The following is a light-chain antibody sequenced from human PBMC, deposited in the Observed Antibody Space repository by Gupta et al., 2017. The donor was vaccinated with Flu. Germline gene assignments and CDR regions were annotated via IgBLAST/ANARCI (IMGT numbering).Light chain of an antibody. CDR2: KAS. V-gene: IGKV1-5*03. Sequence: PSTLSASVGDVVTISCRASQTIDSWLAWYQKKPGRAPKSLIYKASRLETGVPSRFSGSGSGTEFSLTISRLQPDDFATYYCQQDRSSPWTFGQGTKVEIK. J-gene: IGKJ1*01. CDR1: QTIDSW. CDR3: QQDRSSPWT.